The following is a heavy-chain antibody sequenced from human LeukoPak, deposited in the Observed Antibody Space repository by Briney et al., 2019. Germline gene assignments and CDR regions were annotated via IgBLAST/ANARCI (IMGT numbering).Heavy chain of an antibody. V-gene: IGHV3-21*01. J-gene: IGHJ4*02. Sequence: SGGSLRLSCAASGFTFSSYSMNWARQAPGKGLEWVSSISSSSSYIYYTDSVKGRFTISRDNAKNSLYLQMNSLRAEDTAVYYCARDAVGATGLYYFDYWGQGTLVTVSS. CDR2: ISSSSSYI. CDR1: GFTFSSYS. CDR3: ARDAVGATGLYYFDY. D-gene: IGHD1-26*01.